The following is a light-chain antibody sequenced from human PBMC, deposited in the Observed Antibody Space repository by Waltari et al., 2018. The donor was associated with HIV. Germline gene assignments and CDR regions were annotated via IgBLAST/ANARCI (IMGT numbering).Light chain of an antibody. CDR2: RDK. CDR1: SIGSKS. V-gene: IGLV3-9*01. Sequence: SYEVTQPPSASVAPGQTARITCRANSIGSKSVHWYQQQPGQAPVLVIYRDKNRPSGVPERFSGSNSVNTATLTISGAQAGDEADYYCHVWDSSNADDVFGTGTKVSVL. CDR3: HVWDSSNADDV. J-gene: IGLJ1*01.